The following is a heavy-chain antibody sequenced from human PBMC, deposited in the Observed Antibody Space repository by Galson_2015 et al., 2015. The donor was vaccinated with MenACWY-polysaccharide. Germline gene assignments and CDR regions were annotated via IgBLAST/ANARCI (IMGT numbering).Heavy chain of an antibody. CDR1: GGAFSTHG. Sequence: SVKVSCKASGGAFSTHGLSWLRQAPGQGFEFMGRIIPIMGSPNYAQRFQGRLTITADGSTSTAYMELSSLRSEDTAVYYCARADCSGQTCYF. CDR2: IIPIMGSP. CDR3: ARADCSGQTCYF. V-gene: IGHV1-69*11. D-gene: IGHD2-15*01. J-gene: IGHJ2*01.